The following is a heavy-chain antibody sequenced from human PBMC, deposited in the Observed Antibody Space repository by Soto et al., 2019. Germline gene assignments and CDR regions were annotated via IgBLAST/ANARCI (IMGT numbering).Heavy chain of an antibody. CDR3: VLCTTTSCYGKFDY. D-gene: IGHD2-2*01. J-gene: IGHJ4*02. CDR1: GFTFSKSA. CDR2: IVVGSGNT. V-gene: IGHV1-58*02. Sequence: SVKVSCKASGFTFSKSAIQWMRQARGERLEWIGWIVVGSGNTNYAQKIQERVTIIRDMSTSTSYMELSSLTSEDTAVYYCVLCTTTSCYGKFDYWGQGTLVTVSS.